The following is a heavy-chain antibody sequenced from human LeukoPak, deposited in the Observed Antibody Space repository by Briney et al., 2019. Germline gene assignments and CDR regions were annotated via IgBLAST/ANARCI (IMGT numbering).Heavy chain of an antibody. Sequence: ASVKVSCKASGYTFTGYYMHWVRQAPGQGLEWMGWINPNSGGTNYAQKFQGWVTMTRDTSISTAYMELSRLRSDDTAVYYCARAPGSGSYPLDAFDIWGQGTMVTVSS. D-gene: IGHD3-10*01. CDR2: INPNSGGT. CDR1: GYTFTGYY. V-gene: IGHV1-2*04. CDR3: ARAPGSGSYPLDAFDI. J-gene: IGHJ3*02.